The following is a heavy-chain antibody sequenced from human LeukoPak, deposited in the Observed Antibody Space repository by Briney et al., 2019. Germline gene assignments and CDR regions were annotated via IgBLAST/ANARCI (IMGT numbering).Heavy chain of an antibody. V-gene: IGHV3-48*01. CDR3: ARDHPYYDILTGWGRLDY. D-gene: IGHD3-9*01. J-gene: IGHJ4*02. CDR1: GFTFSSYS. CDR2: ISSSSSTI. Sequence: GGSLRLSCAASGFTFSSYSMNWVRQAPGKGPEWVSYISSSSSTIYYADSAKGRFTTSRDNAKNSLYLQMNSLRAEDTAVYYCARDHPYYDILTGWGRLDYWGQGTLVTVSS.